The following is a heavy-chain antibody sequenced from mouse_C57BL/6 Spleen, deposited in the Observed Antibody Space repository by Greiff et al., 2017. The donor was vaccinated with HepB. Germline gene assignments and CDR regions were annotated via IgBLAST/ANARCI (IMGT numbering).Heavy chain of an antibody. D-gene: IGHD1-1*01. CDR3: ARCEDYYGPWYFDV. CDR1: GYTFTSYW. J-gene: IGHJ1*03. V-gene: IGHV1-53*01. Sequence: QVQLQQSGTELVKPGASVKLSCKASGYTFTSYWMHWVKQRPGQGLEWIGNINPSNGGTNYNEKFKSKATLTVDKSSSTAYMQLSILTSEDSAVYYCARCEDYYGPWYFDVWGTGTTVTVSS. CDR2: INPSNGGT.